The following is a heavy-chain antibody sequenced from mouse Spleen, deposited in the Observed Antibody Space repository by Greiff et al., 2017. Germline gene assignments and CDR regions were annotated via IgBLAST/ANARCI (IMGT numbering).Heavy chain of an antibody. CDR2: IDPENGDT. CDR1: GFNIKDDY. V-gene: IGHV14-4*01. D-gene: IGHD2-4*01. J-gene: IGHJ3*01. Sequence: VHVKQSGAELVRPGASVKLSCTASGFNIKDDYMHWVKQRPEQGLEWIGWIDPENGDTEYASKFQGKATITADTSSNTAYLQLSSLTSEDTAVYYCTNYDYDGFAYWGQGTLVTVSA. CDR3: TNYDYDGFAY.